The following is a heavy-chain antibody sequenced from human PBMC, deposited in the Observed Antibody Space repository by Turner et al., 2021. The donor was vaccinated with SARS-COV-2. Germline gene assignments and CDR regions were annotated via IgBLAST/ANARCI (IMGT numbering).Heavy chain of an antibody. CDR2: IWNDGSNK. J-gene: IGHJ4*02. CDR3: ARGCGGSSGCFLIDY. Sequence: QVQLVESGGGVVQPGRSLRLSCAASGFTFSNHGMHWARQAPGKGLEWVTIIWNDGSNKYYTDSVRGRFTISRDNSKNTLYLQMNSLRAEDTAVYYCARGCGGSSGCFLIDYWGQGTLVTGSS. V-gene: IGHV3-33*01. D-gene: IGHD6-19*01. CDR1: GFTFSNHG.